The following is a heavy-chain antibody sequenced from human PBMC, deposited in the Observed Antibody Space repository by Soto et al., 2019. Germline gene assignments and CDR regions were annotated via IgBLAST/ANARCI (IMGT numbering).Heavy chain of an antibody. J-gene: IGHJ5*02. CDR3: AHIAEAGPSSDNWFDP. D-gene: IGHD1-26*01. V-gene: IGHV2-5*02. CDR2: IYWDDDK. CDR1: GFSLSTSGVG. Sequence: QITLKESGPTLVKPTQTLTLTCTFSGFSLSTSGVGVGWIRQPPGKALEWLALIYWDDDKRYSPSLKSRLTITKDTSKNQVVLTMTNMDPVDTATYYCAHIAEAGPSSDNWFDPWGQGTLVTVSS.